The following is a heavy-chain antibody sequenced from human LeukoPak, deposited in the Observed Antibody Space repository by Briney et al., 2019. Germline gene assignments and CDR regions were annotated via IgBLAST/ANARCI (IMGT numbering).Heavy chain of an antibody. CDR2: IIPIFGTA. D-gene: IGHD2-21*01. Sequence: ASVTVSCKASGGTFSSYAISWVRQASGQGLEWMGGIIPIFGTANYAQKFQGRVTITADESTSTAYMELSSLRSEDTAVYYCARDEWDAYCGGDCYPFSPWGQGTLVTASS. J-gene: IGHJ5*02. CDR1: GGTFSSYA. CDR3: ARDEWDAYCGGDCYPFSP. V-gene: IGHV1-69*01.